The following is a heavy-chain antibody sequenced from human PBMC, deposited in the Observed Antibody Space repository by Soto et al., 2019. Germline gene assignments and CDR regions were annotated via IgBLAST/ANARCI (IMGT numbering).Heavy chain of an antibody. CDR1: GGSISSGGYS. D-gene: IGHD6-19*01. V-gene: IGHV4-30-2*01. J-gene: IGHJ4*02. Sequence: PSETLSLTCAVSGGSISSGGYSWSWIRQPPGKGLEWIGYIYHSGSTYYNPSLKSRVTISVHTSNSQFSLELSSVTAADTAVYYCARVLITGSHYSGGWYYSDSWGQGTQVTGSS. CDR2: IYHSGST. CDR3: ARVLITGSHYSGGWYYSDS.